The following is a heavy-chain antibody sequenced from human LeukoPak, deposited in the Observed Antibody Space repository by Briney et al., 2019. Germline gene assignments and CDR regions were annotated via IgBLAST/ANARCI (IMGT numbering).Heavy chain of an antibody. CDR1: GGSFNGYY. CDR2: INHSGST. D-gene: IGHD1-1*01. CDR3: ARGSRVNWNQGLDP. J-gene: IGHJ5*02. Sequence: PSETLSLTCAVYGGSFNGYYWSWIRQPPGKGLEWIGEINHSGSTNYNPSLKSRVTISVDTSKNQFSLKLSSVTAADTAVYYCARGSRVNWNQGLDPWGQGTLATVSS. V-gene: IGHV4-34*01.